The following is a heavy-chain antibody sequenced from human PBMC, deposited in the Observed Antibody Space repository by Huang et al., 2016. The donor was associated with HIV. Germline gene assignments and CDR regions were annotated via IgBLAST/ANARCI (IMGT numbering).Heavy chain of an antibody. CDR2: ISYDGSRK. CDR3: AREWAGPPSGY. D-gene: IGHD1-26*01. V-gene: IGHV3-30-3*01. Sequence: QVQLVESGGGVVQPGRSLRLSCAASGINISSYAMHWVRQASGKGREWVANISYDGSRKYYADSVKGRFTISRDKSKNTVYLQMNSLRAEDTAVYYCAREWAGPPSGYWGQGTLVTVSS. CDR1: GINISSYA. J-gene: IGHJ4*02.